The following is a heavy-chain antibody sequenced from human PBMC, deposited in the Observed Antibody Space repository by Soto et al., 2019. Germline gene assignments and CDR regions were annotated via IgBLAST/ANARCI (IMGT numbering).Heavy chain of an antibody. CDR1: GFTFGSYW. Sequence: EVQLVESGGGLVQPGGSLRLSCAASGFTFGSYWMHWVRQVPGKGLVWVSRIKSDASTIMYADSVKGRFTISRDNAKNTLYLQVNSLRPEDRAVYCCVRGGSANYCGLFDSWGQGTLVTVSS. CDR3: VRGGSANYCGLFDS. J-gene: IGHJ4*02. CDR2: IKSDASTI. D-gene: IGHD1-26*01. V-gene: IGHV3-74*03.